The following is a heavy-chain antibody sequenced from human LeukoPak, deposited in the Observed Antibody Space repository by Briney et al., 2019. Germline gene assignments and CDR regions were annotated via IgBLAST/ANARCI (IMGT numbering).Heavy chain of an antibody. CDR2: IYYSGST. J-gene: IGHJ4*02. CDR3: AREAVLEWLFIFDY. V-gene: IGHV4-31*03. D-gene: IGHD3-3*01. CDR1: GGSISSGGYY. Sequence: SETLSLTCTISGGSISSGGYYWSWIRQHPGKGLEWIGYIYYSGSTYYNPSLKSRVTISVDTSKNQFSLKLSSVTAADTAVYYCAREAVLEWLFIFDYWGQGTLVTVSS.